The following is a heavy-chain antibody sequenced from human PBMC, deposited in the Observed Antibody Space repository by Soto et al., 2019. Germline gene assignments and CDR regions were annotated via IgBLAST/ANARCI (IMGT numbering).Heavy chain of an antibody. CDR1: GGSISSGGYY. D-gene: IGHD1-1*01. J-gene: IGHJ4*02. Sequence: SETLSPTCTVSGGSISSGGYYWSWIRQHPGKGLEWIGYIYYSGSTYYNPSLKSRVTISVDTSKNQFSLKLSSVTAADTAVYYCARTGTEPYYFDYWGQGTLVTVSS. V-gene: IGHV4-31*03. CDR2: IYYSGST. CDR3: ARTGTEPYYFDY.